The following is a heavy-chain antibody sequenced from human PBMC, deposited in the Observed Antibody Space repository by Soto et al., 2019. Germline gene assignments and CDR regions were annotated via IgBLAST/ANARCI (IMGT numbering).Heavy chain of an antibody. CDR2: IYGNGVQT. CDR1: GFIFSTYT. V-gene: IGHV3-23*01. CDR3: TKDRVPDSRWNFDY. Sequence: EVQLLESGGGVVQPGGSLRLSCSASGFIFSTYTMNWVRQAPGKGLEWVLGIYGNGVQTFYADSVRGRATISRDNSNNIVFLQIDSLRPDDTAVYYCTKDRVPDSRWNFDYWGQGTLVTVSS. J-gene: IGHJ4*02. D-gene: IGHD1-1*01.